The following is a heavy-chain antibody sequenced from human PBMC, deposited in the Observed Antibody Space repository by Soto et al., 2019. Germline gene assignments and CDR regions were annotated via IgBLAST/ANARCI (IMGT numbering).Heavy chain of an antibody. J-gene: IGHJ4*02. CDR2: INSDGSST. V-gene: IGHV3-74*01. CDR3: ARDGPYCGGDCYTFDY. CDR1: GFTFSSYW. D-gene: IGHD2-21*02. Sequence: EVQLVESGGGLVQPGGSLRLSCAASGFTFSSYWMHWVRQAPGKGLVWVSRINSDGSSTSYADSVKGRFTISRDNAKNTLYLQMNSLRAEDTAVYYCARDGPYCGGDCYTFDYWGQGTLVTVSS.